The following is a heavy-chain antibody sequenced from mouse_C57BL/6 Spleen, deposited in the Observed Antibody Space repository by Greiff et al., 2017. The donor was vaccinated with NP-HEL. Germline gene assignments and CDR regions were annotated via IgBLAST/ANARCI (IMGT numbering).Heavy chain of an antibody. CDR2: IYPGDGDT. CDR1: GYAFSSSW. V-gene: IGHV1-82*01. J-gene: IGHJ1*03. Sequence: VKLMESGPELVKPGASVKISCKASGYAFSSSWMNWVKQRPGKGLEWIGRIYPGDGDTNYNGKFKGKATLTADKSSSTAYMQLSSLTSEDSAVYFCARESYYDYDDWYFDVWGTGTTVTVSS. CDR3: ARESYYDYDDWYFDV. D-gene: IGHD2-4*01.